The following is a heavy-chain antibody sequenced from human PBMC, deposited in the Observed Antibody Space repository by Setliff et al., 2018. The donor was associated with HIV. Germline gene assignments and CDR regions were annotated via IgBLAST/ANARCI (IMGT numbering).Heavy chain of an antibody. J-gene: IGHJ3*02. CDR2: INWNGGGT. D-gene: IGHD3-10*01. CDR3: AKQMKSMGPYDGFDI. CDR1: GFTFDDYG. Sequence: GGSLRLSCAASGFTFDDYGMTWVRQAPGKGLEWVSGINWNGGGTGYADSVKGRFTISRDNSKNTLYLQMNTLRAEDTAIYYCAKQMKSMGPYDGFDIWGQGTMVTVSS. V-gene: IGHV3-20*04.